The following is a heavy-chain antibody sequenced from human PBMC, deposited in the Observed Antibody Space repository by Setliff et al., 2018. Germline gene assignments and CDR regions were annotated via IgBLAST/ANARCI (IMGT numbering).Heavy chain of an antibody. D-gene: IGHD2-2*01. Sequence: SETLSLTCAVYGGSFSGYYWSWIRQSPEKGLEWIGEISHSGNTNYNPSLKSRVSISVDTSKNQFSLRLSSVTAADTAVYYCARGYCNSAGCFFAGWFDPWGQGTLVTVSS. V-gene: IGHV4-34*01. CDR1: GGSFSGYY. CDR3: ARGYCNSAGCFFAGWFDP. J-gene: IGHJ5*02. CDR2: ISHSGNT.